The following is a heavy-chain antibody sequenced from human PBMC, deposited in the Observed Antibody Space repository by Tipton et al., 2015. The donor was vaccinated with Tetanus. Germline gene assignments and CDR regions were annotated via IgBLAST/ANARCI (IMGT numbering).Heavy chain of an antibody. Sequence: TLSLTCAVYGASFSDYYWSWIRQAPGKGLEWIGEINHSGSTNHNPSLKSRVTLSVDTSKNQFSLKLTSLTAADTAVYYCARRLIQNWFDPWGQGTLVTVSS. J-gene: IGHJ5*02. V-gene: IGHV4-34*09. CDR1: GASFSDYY. CDR2: INHSGST. D-gene: IGHD2-8*01. CDR3: ARRLIQNWFDP.